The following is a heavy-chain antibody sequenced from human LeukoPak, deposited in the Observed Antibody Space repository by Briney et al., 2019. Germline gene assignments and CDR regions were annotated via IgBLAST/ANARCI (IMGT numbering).Heavy chain of an antibody. V-gene: IGHV1-2*04. CDR2: INPNSGGT. CDR3: ARDYYDSSGYIIS. Sequence: ASVKVSCKASGYTFTGYYMHWVRQAPGQGLEWMGWINPNSGGTNYAQKFQGWVTMTRDTSISTAYMELSRLRSDDTAVYYCARDYYDSSGYIISWGQGTLVTVSS. D-gene: IGHD3-22*01. J-gene: IGHJ5*02. CDR1: GYTFTGYY.